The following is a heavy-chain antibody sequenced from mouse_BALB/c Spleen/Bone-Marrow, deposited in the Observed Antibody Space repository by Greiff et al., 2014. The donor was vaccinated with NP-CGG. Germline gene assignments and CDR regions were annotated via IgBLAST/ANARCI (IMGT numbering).Heavy chain of an antibody. CDR2: IDPANGNT. CDR3: ASYYYGSSSFAY. V-gene: IGHV14-3*02. Sequence: VQLQQSGAELVKPGASVKLSCTVSGFNIKDTYMHWVKQRPEQGLEWIGRIDPANGNTKYDPKFQGKATITADTSSNTAYLQRSSLTSEDTAVYYCASYYYGSSSFAYWGQGTLVTVSA. CDR1: GFNIKDTY. J-gene: IGHJ3*01. D-gene: IGHD1-1*01.